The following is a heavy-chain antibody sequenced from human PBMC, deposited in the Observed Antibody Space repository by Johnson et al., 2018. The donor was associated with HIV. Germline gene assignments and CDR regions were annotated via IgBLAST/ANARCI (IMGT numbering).Heavy chain of an antibody. CDR1: GFTFSTSA. V-gene: IGHV3-30-3*01. CDR2: ISYDGSNK. Sequence: QVQLVESGGGVVQPGRSLRLSCAASGFTFSTSAMHWVRQAPGKGLEWVAVISYDGSNKYYADSVKGRFTISRDNSKNTVYLQMNSLRAEDTAVYYCVIVGATLDIWGQGTMVTVSS. D-gene: IGHD1-26*01. J-gene: IGHJ3*02. CDR3: VIVGATLDI.